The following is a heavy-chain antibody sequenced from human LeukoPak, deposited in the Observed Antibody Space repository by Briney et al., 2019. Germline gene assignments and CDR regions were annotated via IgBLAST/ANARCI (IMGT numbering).Heavy chain of an antibody. J-gene: IGHJ2*01. Sequence: GGSLRLSCAGSGFTFNTYAMSWVRQAPGKGLEWVSGITGTGGNTYYADSVKGRFTISRVNSKNTLYLQMNSLRAEDTAVYYCAGSDTTGYSPREWDYWYFDLWGRGTLVTVSS. CDR1: GFTFNTYA. CDR3: AGSDTTGYSPREWDYWYFDL. D-gene: IGHD3-9*01. V-gene: IGHV3-23*01. CDR2: ITGTGGNT.